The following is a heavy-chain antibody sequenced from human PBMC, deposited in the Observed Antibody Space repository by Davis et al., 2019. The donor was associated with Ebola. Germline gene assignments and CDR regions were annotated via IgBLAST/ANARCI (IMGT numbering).Heavy chain of an antibody. CDR3: ARDYGHYQY. Sequence: GESLKISCAASGFTVSSNYMSWVRQAPGKGLEWVSVIYRGGSTYYADSVKGRFIISRDNSKNTLYLQMNSLRAEDAAVYYCARDYGHYQYWGQGTLVTVSS. CDR2: IYRGGST. V-gene: IGHV3-53*01. J-gene: IGHJ4*02. CDR1: GFTVSSNY. D-gene: IGHD4-17*01.